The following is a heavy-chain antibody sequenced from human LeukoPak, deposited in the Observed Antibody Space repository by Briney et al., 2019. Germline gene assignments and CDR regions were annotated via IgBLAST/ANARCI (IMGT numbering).Heavy chain of an antibody. CDR3: ARDRWEGYYDSSGYVY. CDR2: IKQDGSEK. J-gene: IGHJ4*02. CDR1: GFTFSSYW. D-gene: IGHD3-22*01. V-gene: IGHV3-7*01. Sequence: GGSLRLSCAASGFTFSSYWMSWVRQAPGKGLEWVANIKQDGSEKYYVDSVKGRFTISRDNAKNSLYLQMNSLRAEDTAVYYCARDRWEGYYDSSGYVYWGQGTLVTVSS.